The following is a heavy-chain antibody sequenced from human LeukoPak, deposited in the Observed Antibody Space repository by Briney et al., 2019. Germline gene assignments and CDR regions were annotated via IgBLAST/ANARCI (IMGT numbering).Heavy chain of an antibody. D-gene: IGHD3-10*01. V-gene: IGHV4-59*01. CDR1: GGSISSYY. J-gene: IGHJ2*01. CDR3: ARVDYGSGSWYFDL. Sequence: SETLSLTCSVAGGSISSYYWSRIRQPPGKGLEWIGYIYYSGSTNYNPSLKSRVTISVDTSKNQFSLKLSSVTAADTAVYYCARVDYGSGSWYFDLWGRGTLVTVSS. CDR2: IYYSGST.